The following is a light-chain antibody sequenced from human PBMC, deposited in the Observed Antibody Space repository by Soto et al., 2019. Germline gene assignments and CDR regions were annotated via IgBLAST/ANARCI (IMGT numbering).Light chain of an antibody. CDR2: GAS. Sequence: DIEMTQSPSSLSAYVGDRVNITCRASQSISYYLNWYQQKPGRAPDLLMYGASSLQSGVPSRFTGSGSGTEFTLTISSLQPGDFATYYCQHYNTYPWTFGHGTKVDIK. CDR1: QSISYY. CDR3: QHYNTYPWT. J-gene: IGKJ1*01. V-gene: IGKV1-5*01.